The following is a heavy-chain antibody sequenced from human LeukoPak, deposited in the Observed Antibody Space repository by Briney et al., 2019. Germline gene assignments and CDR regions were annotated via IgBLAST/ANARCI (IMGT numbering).Heavy chain of an antibody. J-gene: IGHJ5*02. V-gene: IGHV3-23*01. CDR1: GFIFRSYG. CDR2: ISGYCGST. Sequence: HGGSLTLSCAASGFIFRSYGMSWVRQAPGKGLEWVSVISGYCGSTNFADSAKGRFTISRDNSNNTLYLQMNSLRAEAAAVYYCPKVGLAMGANWRSFDPWGQGTLVTVSS. D-gene: IGHD1-1*01. CDR3: PKVGLAMGANWRSFDP.